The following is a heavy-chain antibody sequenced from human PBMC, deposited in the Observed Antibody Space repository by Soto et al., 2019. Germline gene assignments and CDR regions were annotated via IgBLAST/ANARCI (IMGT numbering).Heavy chain of an antibody. Sequence: QVQLVQSGAEVKPPGASVKVSCKASGYTFTGHYMHWVRQVSGKRLEHLGWLKSDNGGTYYAPKFQGRVTFTRDTSTSTAYMELNGLQSDDTAVYFCARDLCPLGSGTACPLYGLYIWGQGTTVVVS. V-gene: IGHV1-2*02. CDR3: ARDLCPLGSGTACPLYGLYI. J-gene: IGHJ6*02. D-gene: IGHD3-10*01. CDR2: LKSDNGGT. CDR1: GYTFTGHY.